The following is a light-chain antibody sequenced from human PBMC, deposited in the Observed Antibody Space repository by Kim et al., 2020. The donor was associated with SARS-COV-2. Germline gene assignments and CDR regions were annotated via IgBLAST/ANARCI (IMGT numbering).Light chain of an antibody. J-gene: IGKJ3*01. CDR1: HSARGA. V-gene: IGKV3-11*01. CDR3: NQHNNWSPIT. CDR2: DAS. Sequence: RATLSSAAHSARGAGAAYQQKPGQAPSSLIYDASYRATGAAARCSSSGGGTNFSPTISSLEPADFDVYYFNQHNNWSPITFGPGTQVDIK.